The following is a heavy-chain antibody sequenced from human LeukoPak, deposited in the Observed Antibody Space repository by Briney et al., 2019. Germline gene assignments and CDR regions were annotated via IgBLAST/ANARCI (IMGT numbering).Heavy chain of an antibody. CDR1: GFTFSSYG. D-gene: IGHD3-10*01. Sequence: PGGSLRLSCAAPGFTFSSYGMHWVRQAPGKGLEWVAVISYDGSNKYNGDSVKGRFTISRDNSKNTLFLQMNSLRAEDTAVYYCAKDVRSEVRGVIISAFDIWGQGTMVTVSS. CDR3: AKDVRSEVRGVIISAFDI. V-gene: IGHV3-30*18. J-gene: IGHJ3*02. CDR2: ISYDGSNK.